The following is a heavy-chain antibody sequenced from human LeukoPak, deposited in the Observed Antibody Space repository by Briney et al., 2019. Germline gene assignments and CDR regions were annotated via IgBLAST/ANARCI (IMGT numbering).Heavy chain of an antibody. CDR2: INHSGST. Sequence: SETLSLTCAVCGGSFSGYYWSWIRQPPGKGLEWIGEINHSGSTNYNPSLKSRVTISVDTSKNQFSLKLSSVTAADTAVYYCASVAPSSWYPGYYYYGMDVWGQGTTVTVSS. J-gene: IGHJ6*02. D-gene: IGHD6-13*01. CDR3: ASVAPSSWYPGYYYYGMDV. CDR1: GGSFSGYY. V-gene: IGHV4-34*01.